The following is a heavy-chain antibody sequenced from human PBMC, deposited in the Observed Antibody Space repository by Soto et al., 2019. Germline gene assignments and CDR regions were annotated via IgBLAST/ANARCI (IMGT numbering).Heavy chain of an antibody. J-gene: IGHJ4*02. CDR1: GFTFSMYW. Sequence: EVQLVESGGDLVQPGGSLRLSCTASGFTFSMYWMHWVRQVPGKGPEWVSRISDDGSRADYADSVKARFTISRDNAKNPLYLEMHVLRADDTAVYYCTRGPRPSSVGTGAFWGQGTPVTVSS. CDR2: ISDDGSRA. D-gene: IGHD3-10*01. V-gene: IGHV3-74*01. CDR3: TRGPRPSSVGTGAF.